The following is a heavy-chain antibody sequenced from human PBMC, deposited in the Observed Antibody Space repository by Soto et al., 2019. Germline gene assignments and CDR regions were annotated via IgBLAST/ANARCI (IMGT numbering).Heavy chain of an antibody. CDR1: GGSSSGYY. CDR3: ARGMVRGVTQHAFDI. Sequence: PSETLSLTCAVYGGSSSGYYWSWIRQPPGKGLEWIGEINHSGSTNYNPSLKSRVTISVDTSKNQFSLKLSSVTAADTAVYYCARGMVRGVTQHAFDIWGQGTMVTVSS. J-gene: IGHJ3*02. V-gene: IGHV4-34*01. D-gene: IGHD3-10*01. CDR2: INHSGST.